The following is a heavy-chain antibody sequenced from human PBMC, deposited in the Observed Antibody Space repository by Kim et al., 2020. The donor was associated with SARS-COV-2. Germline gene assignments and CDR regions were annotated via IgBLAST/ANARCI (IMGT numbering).Heavy chain of an antibody. D-gene: IGHD2-2*01. CDR2: IYSGGNT. CDR3: ARNPSADTFT. CDR1: GISVSNNY. V-gene: IGHV3-53*01. Sequence: GGSLRLSCAASGISVSNNYMSWVRQAPGKGLEWVSVIYSGGNTYYAGSVKGRFTISRDNSKNTLYLQMNSLRADDTAVYYCARNPSADTFTWGQGTLVT. J-gene: IGHJ5*02.